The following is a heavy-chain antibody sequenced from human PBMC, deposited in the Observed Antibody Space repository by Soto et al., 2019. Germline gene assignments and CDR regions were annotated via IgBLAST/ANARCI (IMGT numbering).Heavy chain of an antibody. Sequence: GSLRLSCAASGFTFSSYGMHWVRQAPGKGLEWVAVIWYDGSNKYYADSVKGRFTISRDNSKNTLYLQMNSLRAEDTAVYYCAREDIVVVPAATDYWGQGTLVTVSS. CDR3: AREDIVVVPAATDY. V-gene: IGHV3-33*01. CDR2: IWYDGSNK. CDR1: GFTFSSYG. D-gene: IGHD2-2*01. J-gene: IGHJ4*02.